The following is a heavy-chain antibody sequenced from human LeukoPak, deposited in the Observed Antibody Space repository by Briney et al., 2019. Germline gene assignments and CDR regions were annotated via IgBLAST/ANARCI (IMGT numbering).Heavy chain of an antibody. CDR1: GDSVSSNSAA. Sequence: SQTLSLTCAISGDSVSSNSAAWNWIRQSPSRGLEWLGRTYYRSRWRNDYAVSVKSRITISPDTSKNQFSLQLNSVTPEDTSVYYCVRDLSWRFDYWGQGTLVTVSS. CDR3: VRDLSWRFDY. V-gene: IGHV6-1*01. D-gene: IGHD2/OR15-2a*01. CDR2: TYYRSRWRN. J-gene: IGHJ4*02.